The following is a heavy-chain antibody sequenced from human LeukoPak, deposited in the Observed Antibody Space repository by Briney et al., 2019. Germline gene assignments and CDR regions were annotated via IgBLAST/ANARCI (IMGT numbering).Heavy chain of an antibody. Sequence: PSQTLSLTCAVSGGSISSGGYSWSWIRQPPGKGLEWIGYIYYSGSTYYNPSLKSRVTISVDTSKNQFSLKLSSVTAADTAVYYCARAFSWYEFDYWGQGTLVTVSS. J-gene: IGHJ4*02. V-gene: IGHV4-30-4*07. CDR3: ARAFSWYEFDY. CDR1: GGSISSGGYS. CDR2: IYYSGST. D-gene: IGHD6-13*01.